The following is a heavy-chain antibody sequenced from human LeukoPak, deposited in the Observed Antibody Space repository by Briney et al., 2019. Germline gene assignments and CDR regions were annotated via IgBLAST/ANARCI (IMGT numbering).Heavy chain of an antibody. CDR1: GGSISSGDYY. CDR2: IYYSVST. Sequence: PSQTLSLTCTVSGGSISSGDYYWRWLRQPPGKGLEWIGYIYYSVSTYYNPSLKSRVTISVDTSKNQFSLKLSSVTAADTAVYYCASTIVVVVAATPGPDYYYYMDVWGKGTTVTVSS. V-gene: IGHV4-30-4*08. D-gene: IGHD2-15*01. CDR3: ASTIVVVVAATPGPDYYYYMDV. J-gene: IGHJ6*03.